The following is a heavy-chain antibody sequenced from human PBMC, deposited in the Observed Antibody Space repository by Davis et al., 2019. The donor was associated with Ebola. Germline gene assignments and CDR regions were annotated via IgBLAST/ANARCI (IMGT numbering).Heavy chain of an antibody. CDR3: ATGAYYGSGYYFDY. CDR1: GGPISTGDYY. V-gene: IGHV4-30-4*01. CDR2: ISYSGHT. J-gene: IGHJ4*02. D-gene: IGHD3-10*01. Sequence: SETLSLTCTVSGGPISTGDYYWNWIRQPPGKGLEWIGYISYSGHTYYNPSLKSRLTISVDTSENHLSLKLSSVTAAEPAVYYCATGAYYGSGYYFDYWGQGTLVTVSS.